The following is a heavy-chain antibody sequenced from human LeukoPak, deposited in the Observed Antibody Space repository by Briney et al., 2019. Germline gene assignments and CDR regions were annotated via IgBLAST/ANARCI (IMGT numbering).Heavy chain of an antibody. CDR1: GFSVSGHY. D-gene: IGHD3-10*02. CDR3: AELGITMIGGV. Sequence: GGSLRLSCAASGFSVSGHYMNWVRQAPGKGLEWVSYISSSGSTIYYADSVKGRFTISRDNAKNSLYLQMNSLRAEDTAVYYCAELGITMIGGVWGKGTTVTISS. CDR2: ISSSGSTI. J-gene: IGHJ6*04. V-gene: IGHV3-11*04.